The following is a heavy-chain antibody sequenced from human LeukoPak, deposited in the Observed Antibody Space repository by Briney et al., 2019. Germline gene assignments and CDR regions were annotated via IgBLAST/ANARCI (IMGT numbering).Heavy chain of an antibody. J-gene: IGHJ4*02. Sequence: PSETLSLTCTVSGGSISSYYWSWIRQPPGKGLELIGYIYYSGSTNYNPSLKSRVTISVKTSKNQSSLKLRSVTAADTAVYYCARVKGYTIEDYFDYWGQGTLVTVSS. CDR3: ARVKGYTIEDYFDY. CDR1: GGSISSYY. D-gene: IGHD3-9*01. CDR2: IYYSGST. V-gene: IGHV4-59*01.